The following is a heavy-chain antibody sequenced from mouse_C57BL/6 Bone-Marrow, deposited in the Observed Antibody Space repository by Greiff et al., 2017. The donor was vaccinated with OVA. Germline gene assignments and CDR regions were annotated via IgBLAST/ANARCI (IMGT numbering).Heavy chain of an antibody. D-gene: IGHD2-5*01. CDR1: GYTFTDYY. CDR3: ARKAYSNYVGWYFDV. J-gene: IGHJ1*03. V-gene: IGHV1-19*01. Sequence: DVHLVESGPVLVKPGASVKMSCKASGYTFTDYYMNWVKQSHGKSLEWIGVINPYNGGTSYNQKFKGKATLTVDKSSSTAYMELNSLTSEDSAVYYCARKAYSNYVGWYFDVWGTGTTVTVSS. CDR2: INPYNGGT.